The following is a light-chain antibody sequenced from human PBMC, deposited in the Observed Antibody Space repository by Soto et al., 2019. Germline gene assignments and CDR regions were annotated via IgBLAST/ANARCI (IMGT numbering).Light chain of an antibody. J-gene: IGLJ1*01. CDR2: EVS. CDR1: SSDVGGYNY. CDR3: NSYTSKATGV. Sequence: QSALTQPASVSGSPGQSITISCTGTSSDVGGYNYVSWYQQHPGKAPNLIIYEVSNRPSGVSNRFSGSKSGNTASLTISGLQAEDEADYYCNSYTSKATGVFGTGTKLTV. V-gene: IGLV2-14*01.